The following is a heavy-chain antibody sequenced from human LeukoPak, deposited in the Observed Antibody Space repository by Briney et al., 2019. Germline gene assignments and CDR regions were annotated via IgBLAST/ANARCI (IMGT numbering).Heavy chain of an antibody. J-gene: IGHJ4*02. Sequence: GGSLRLSCAASGFTFSSYSMNWVRQAPGKGLEWVPSISSSGSYIYYADSVKGRFTISRDNAKNSLYLQMNSLRAEDTAVYYCARGLGSGSTKWGQGTLVTVSS. CDR2: ISSSGSYI. CDR3: ARGLGSGSTK. CDR1: GFTFSSYS. V-gene: IGHV3-21*01. D-gene: IGHD2-2*01.